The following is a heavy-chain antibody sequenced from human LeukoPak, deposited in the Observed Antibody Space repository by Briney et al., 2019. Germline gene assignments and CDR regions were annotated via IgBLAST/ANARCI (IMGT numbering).Heavy chain of an antibody. D-gene: IGHD6-19*01. V-gene: IGHV4-38-2*02. CDR3: ARDRPVDSSGWYLRPINWFDP. CDR1: GYSISSGHY. J-gene: IGHJ5*02. Sequence: SETLSLTCTVSGYSISSGHYWGWIRQPPGKGLEWIGSIYYSGSTYYNPSLKSRVTISVDTSKNQFSLKLSSVTAADTAVYYCARDRPVDSSGWYLRPINWFDPWGQGTLVTVSS. CDR2: IYYSGST.